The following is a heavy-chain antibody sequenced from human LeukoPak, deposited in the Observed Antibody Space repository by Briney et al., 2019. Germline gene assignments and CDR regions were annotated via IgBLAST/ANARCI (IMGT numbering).Heavy chain of an antibody. Sequence: GGSLRLSCAASGFSFSSYAMNWVRQAPGKGREWVSVISGSGGNTYYADSVKGRFTISRDNSKNTLYLQMNSLRAEDTAVYYCAKDPQGSGAPYYFDYWGQGTLVTVSS. CDR3: AKDPQGSGAPYYFDY. CDR1: GFSFSSYA. J-gene: IGHJ4*02. D-gene: IGHD6-19*01. V-gene: IGHV3-23*01. CDR2: ISGSGGNT.